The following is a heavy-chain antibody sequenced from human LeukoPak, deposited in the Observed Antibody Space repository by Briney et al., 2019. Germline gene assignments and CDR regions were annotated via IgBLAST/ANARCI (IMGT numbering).Heavy chain of an antibody. CDR2: INPNSGGT. CDR3: ARVGRESSTGWLDY. Sequence: APVKVSCKASGYTFTGYYMHWVRQASGQGLEWMGRINPNSGGTNYAQKFQGRVTVTRDTSISTAYMELSSLRSDDTAVYYCARVGRESSTGWLDYWGQGTLVTVS. CDR1: GYTFTGYY. V-gene: IGHV1-2*06. D-gene: IGHD6-19*01. J-gene: IGHJ4*02.